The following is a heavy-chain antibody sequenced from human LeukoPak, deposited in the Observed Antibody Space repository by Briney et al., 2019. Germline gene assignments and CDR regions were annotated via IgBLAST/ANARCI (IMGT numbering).Heavy chain of an antibody. CDR3: ASPSGSYPEDAFDI. CDR1: GYTFTSYG. J-gene: IGHJ3*02. D-gene: IGHD1-26*01. V-gene: IGHV1-18*01. Sequence: ASVKVSCKASGYTFTSYGISWVRQAPGQGLEWMGWISAYSGNTNYAQKLQGRVTMTTDTSTSTAYMELRSLRSDDTAVYYCASPSGSYPEDAFDIWGQGTMVTVSS. CDR2: ISAYSGNT.